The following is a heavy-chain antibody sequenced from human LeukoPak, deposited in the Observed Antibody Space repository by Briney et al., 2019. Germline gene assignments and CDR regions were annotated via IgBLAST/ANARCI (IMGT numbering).Heavy chain of an antibody. CDR3: ARANWGHPMYYFDY. CDR1: GFTVSSSY. J-gene: IGHJ4*02. Sequence: GGSLRLSCAASGFTVSSSYMRWVRQAPGEGLEWVSIIYSGGSTYYADSVKGRFTISRDNSKNTLYLQMNSLRAEDTAVYYCARANWGHPMYYFDYWGQGPLVTVPS. V-gene: IGHV3-66*01. D-gene: IGHD7-27*01. CDR2: IYSGGST.